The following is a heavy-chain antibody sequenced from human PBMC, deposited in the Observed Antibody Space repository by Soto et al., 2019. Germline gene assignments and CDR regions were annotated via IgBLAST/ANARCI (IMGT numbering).Heavy chain of an antibody. CDR2: INHSGST. Sequence: PSETLSLTCAVYGGSFSGYYWSWIRQPPGKGVEWIGEINHSGSTNYNPSLKSRVTISVDTSKNQFSLKLSSVTAANTAMYYCARGYYYGSRSYKYWSQGTLVTVSS. D-gene: IGHD3-10*01. J-gene: IGHJ4*02. CDR3: ARGYYYGSRSYKY. V-gene: IGHV4-34*01. CDR1: GGSFSGYY.